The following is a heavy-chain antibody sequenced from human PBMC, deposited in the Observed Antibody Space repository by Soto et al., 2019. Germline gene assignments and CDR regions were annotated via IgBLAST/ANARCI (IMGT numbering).Heavy chain of an antibody. D-gene: IGHD6-25*01. J-gene: IGHJ6*02. V-gene: IGHV5-51*01. CDR3: ARRSEFYYYYYGMDV. CDR2: IYPGDSDT. Sequence: PGESLKISCKGSGYSFTSYWIGWVRQMPGKGLEWMGIIYPGDSDTRYSPSFQGQVTISADKSISTAYLQWSSLKASDTAMYYCARRSEFYYYYYGMDVWGQGTTVTVSS. CDR1: GYSFTSYW.